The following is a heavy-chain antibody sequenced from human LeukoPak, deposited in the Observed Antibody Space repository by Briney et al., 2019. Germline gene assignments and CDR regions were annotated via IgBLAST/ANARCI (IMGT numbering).Heavy chain of an antibody. V-gene: IGHV4-39*07. CDR1: GGSISSYY. D-gene: IGHD3-10*01. J-gene: IGHJ6*03. CDR3: ARDLKGWVRGHYYYYMDV. Sequence: PSETLSLTCTVSGGSISSYYWSWIRQPPGKGLEWIGSIYYTGNTYYNASLKSRVTISIDTSKNQFSLKLSSVTAADTAVYYCARDLKGWVRGHYYYYMDVWGKGTTVTISS. CDR2: IYYTGNT.